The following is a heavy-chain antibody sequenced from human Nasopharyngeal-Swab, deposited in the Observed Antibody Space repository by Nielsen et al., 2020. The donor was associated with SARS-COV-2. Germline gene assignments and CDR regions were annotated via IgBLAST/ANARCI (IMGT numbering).Heavy chain of an antibody. Sequence: WIRQPPGKGLEWIGYIYYSGSTYYNPSLKSPVTISVDTSKNQFSQKLSSVTAADTAVYYCASIAAAGAHGYWGQGTLVTVSS. V-gene: IGHV4-30-4*01. CDR3: ASIAAAGAHGY. D-gene: IGHD6-13*01. CDR2: IYYSGST. J-gene: IGHJ4*02.